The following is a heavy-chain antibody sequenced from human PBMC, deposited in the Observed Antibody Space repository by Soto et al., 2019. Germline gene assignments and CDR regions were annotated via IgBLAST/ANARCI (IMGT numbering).Heavy chain of an antibody. J-gene: IGHJ4*02. CDR1: GGSITSGSYS. D-gene: IGHD5-18*01. Sequence: PSETLSLTCTVSGGSITSGSYSWSWIRQSPGEGLEWIGHIYSSGSAYYNPSLMSRVTMSMDTSKNQFSLNLNSVTVADTAVYFCARELRGYSYGPGEVYWGRGTLVT. CDR3: ARELRGYSYGPGEVY. CDR2: IYSSGSA. V-gene: IGHV4-30-4*01.